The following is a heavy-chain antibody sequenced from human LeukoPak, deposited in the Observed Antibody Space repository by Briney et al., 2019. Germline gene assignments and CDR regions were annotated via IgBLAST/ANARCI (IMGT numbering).Heavy chain of an antibody. Sequence: GGPLRLSCAASGFTFSSYWMSWVRQAPGKGLEWVANIKQDGSEINYVDSVKGRFTISRDNAKNSLYLQMKSLRAEDTAVYYCARGMGAPDYWGQGTLVTVSS. CDR1: GFTFSSYW. V-gene: IGHV3-7*04. CDR2: IKQDGSEI. CDR3: ARGMGAPDY. J-gene: IGHJ4*02. D-gene: IGHD1-26*01.